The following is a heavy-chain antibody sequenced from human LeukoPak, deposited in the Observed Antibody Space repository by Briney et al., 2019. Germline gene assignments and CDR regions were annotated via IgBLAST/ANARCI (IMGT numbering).Heavy chain of an antibody. CDR2: ISAYNGNT. D-gene: IGHD3-10*01. J-gene: IGHJ5*02. CDR1: GYTFTSYD. Sequence: GASVKVSCKASGYTFTSYDINWVRQAPGQGLEWMGWISAYNGNTNYAQKLQGRVTMTTDTSTSTAYMELRSLRSDDTAVYYCARDHSRYYGSGGNWFDPWGQGTLVTVSS. V-gene: IGHV1-18*01. CDR3: ARDHSRYYGSGGNWFDP.